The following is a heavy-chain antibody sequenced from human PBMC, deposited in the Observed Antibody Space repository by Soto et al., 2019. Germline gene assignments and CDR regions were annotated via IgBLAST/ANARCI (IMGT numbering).Heavy chain of an antibody. CDR2: IWYDGSNK. V-gene: IGHV3-33*01. D-gene: IGHD6-6*01. J-gene: IGHJ6*01. CDR3: ARDLVRSIAARMNYYYYYYGMDV. Sequence: QPGGSLRLSCAASGFTFSSYGMHWVRQAPGKGLEWVAVIWYDGSNKYYADSVKGRFTISRDNSKNTLYLQMNSLRAEDTAVYYCARDLVRSIAARMNYYYYYYGMDVWGQGTTVTVSS. CDR1: GFTFSSYG.